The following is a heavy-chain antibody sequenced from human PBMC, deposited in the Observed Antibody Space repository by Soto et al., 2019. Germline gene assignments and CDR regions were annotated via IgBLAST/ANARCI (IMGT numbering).Heavy chain of an antibody. V-gene: IGHV4-39*01. D-gene: IGHD3-22*01. CDR2: IYYSGST. CDR3: MLGSGWKDFDY. CDR1: GGSSIGTSCC. Sequence: PLQPITLTCSVSGGSSIGTSCCWGWIRQPPGKGLEWIGNIYYSGSTYYNPSLKSRVTISVDTSKNQFSLKLSSVTAADTAVYYCMLGSGWKDFDYWGQGTLVTVSS. J-gene: IGHJ4*02.